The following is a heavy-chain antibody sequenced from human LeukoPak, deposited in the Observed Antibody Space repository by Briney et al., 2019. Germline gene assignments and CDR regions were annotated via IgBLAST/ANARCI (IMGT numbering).Heavy chain of an antibody. CDR1: GYTFTSYG. CDR2: ISAYNGNT. Sequence: GASVKVSCKASGYTFTSYGISWVRQAPGQGLEWMGCISAYNGNTNYAQKLQGRVTMTTDTSTSTAYMELRSLRSDDTAVYYCARYAYYYDSSGTLDPDAETDYWGQGTLVTVSS. V-gene: IGHV1-18*01. J-gene: IGHJ4*02. D-gene: IGHD3-22*01. CDR3: ARYAYYYDSSGTLDPDAETDY.